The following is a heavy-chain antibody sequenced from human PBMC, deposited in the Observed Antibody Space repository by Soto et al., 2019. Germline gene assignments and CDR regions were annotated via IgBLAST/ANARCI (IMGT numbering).Heavy chain of an antibody. CDR1: GYSFTSYW. CDR2: IYPGDSDT. CDR3: ARHPYYYDILPGGGYYYGMDV. J-gene: IGHJ6*02. D-gene: IGHD3-9*01. V-gene: IGHV5-51*01. Sequence: GESLKISCKGSGYSFTSYWIGWVRQMPGKGLEWMGIIYPGDSDTRYSPSFQGQVTISADKSISTAYLQWSSLKASDTAMYYCARHPYYYDILPGGGYYYGMDVWGQGTTVTVSS.